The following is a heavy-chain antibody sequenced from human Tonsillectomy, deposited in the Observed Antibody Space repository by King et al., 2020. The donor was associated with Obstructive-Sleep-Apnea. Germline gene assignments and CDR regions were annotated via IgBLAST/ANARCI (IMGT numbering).Heavy chain of an antibody. J-gene: IGHJ4*02. CDR1: GFNFSSYS. Sequence: VQLVESGGGVVQPGGSLRLSCAASGFNFSSYSMHWVRQATGKGLEWVAFLRYDESNMYFADSVKGRFTVSRDNSQNTLYLHMNGLSAEDTALYYCAKDRQGYQVSDYWGQGTLVTVSS. D-gene: IGHD2-2*01. CDR2: LRYDESNM. CDR3: AKDRQGYQVSDY. V-gene: IGHV3-30*02.